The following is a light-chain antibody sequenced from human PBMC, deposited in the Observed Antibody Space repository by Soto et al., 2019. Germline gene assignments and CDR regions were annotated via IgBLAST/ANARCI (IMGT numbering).Light chain of an antibody. J-gene: IGKJ1*01. V-gene: IGKV1-5*01. CDR3: QQYNSYRT. CDR1: QSISIW. CDR2: DAS. Sequence: IQMTKSPSTLSASVGDRVTITCRARQSISIWLAWYQQTPETAPILLIYDASILESGVPTRFSGSGSGTEFPLTISSLQPDDFATYYCQQYNSYRTFGQGTKVDIK.